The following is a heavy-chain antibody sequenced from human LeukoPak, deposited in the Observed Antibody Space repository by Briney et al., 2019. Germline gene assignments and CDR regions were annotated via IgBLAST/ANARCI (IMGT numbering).Heavy chain of an antibody. CDR1: GFTFSSYS. CDR3: ARDGRYYYDSSGYLDY. J-gene: IGHJ4*02. Sequence: AGSLRLSCAASGFTFSSYSMNWVRPAPGKGLEWVANIKQDGSEKYYVDSVKGRFTISRDNAKNSLYLQMNSQRAEDTAVYYCARDGRYYYDSSGYLDYWGQGTLVTVYS. V-gene: IGHV3-7*01. CDR2: IKQDGSEK. D-gene: IGHD3-22*01.